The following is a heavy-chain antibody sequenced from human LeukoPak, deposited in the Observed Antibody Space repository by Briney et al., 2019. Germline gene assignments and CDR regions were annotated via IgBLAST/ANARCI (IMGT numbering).Heavy chain of an antibody. CDR1: GFTFSSYS. Sequence: GGSLRLSCAASGFTFSSYSMNWVRQAPGKGLEWVSSISSSSSYIYYADSEKGRFTISRDNAKNSLYLQMNSLRAEDTAVYYCARDVSLAAAGANWFDPWGQGTLVTVSS. V-gene: IGHV3-21*01. CDR3: ARDVSLAAAGANWFDP. CDR2: ISSSSSYI. D-gene: IGHD6-13*01. J-gene: IGHJ5*02.